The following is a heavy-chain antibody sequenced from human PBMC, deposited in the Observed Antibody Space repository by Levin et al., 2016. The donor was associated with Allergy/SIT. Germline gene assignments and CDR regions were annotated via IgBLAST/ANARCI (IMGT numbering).Heavy chain of an antibody. J-gene: IGHJ4*02. CDR2: ISGSGVKT. V-gene: IGHV3-23*01. CDR3: AKEGPQSYGDY. CDR1: GFNFNGYA. D-gene: IGHD1-26*01. Sequence: GGSLRLSCAASGFNFNGYAMSWVRQVPGKGLEWVSAISGSGVKTYYRDSVKGRFTISRDNSKNTLYLQMNSLRVEDSAVYYCAKEGPQSYGDYWGQGALVTVFS.